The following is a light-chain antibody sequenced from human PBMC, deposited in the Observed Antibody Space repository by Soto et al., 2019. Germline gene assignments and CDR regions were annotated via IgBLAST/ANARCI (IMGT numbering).Light chain of an antibody. Sequence: EIVLTQSPGTLSLSPGERATLSCRASQSVSSSYLAWYQQKPGQAPRLLIYGASSRATGIPDRFSGSGSGTDFTLTISRLEPDDFAVYYCHQYGSSPPITFAQGPGPAIK. V-gene: IGKV3-20*01. CDR2: GAS. CDR1: QSVSSSY. J-gene: IGKJ5*01. CDR3: HQYGSSPPIT.